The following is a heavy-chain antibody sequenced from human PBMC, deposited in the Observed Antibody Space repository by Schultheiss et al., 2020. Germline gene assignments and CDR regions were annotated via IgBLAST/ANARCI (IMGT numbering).Heavy chain of an antibody. CDR1: GFRFSTYW. D-gene: IGHD6-6*01. Sequence: GESLKISCKGSGFRFSTYWIGWVRQMPGKGLEWMGIIYPGDSDTRYSPSFQGQVTISADKSISTAYLQWSSLKASDTAMYYCARLPPRSSARYGMDVWGQGTTVTVSS. CDR3: ARLPPRSSARYGMDV. CDR2: IYPGDSDT. J-gene: IGHJ6*02. V-gene: IGHV5-51*01.